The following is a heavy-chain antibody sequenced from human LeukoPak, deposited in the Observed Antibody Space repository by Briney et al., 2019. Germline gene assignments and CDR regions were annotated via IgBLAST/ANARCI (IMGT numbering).Heavy chain of an antibody. CDR1: GDSINSGGYY. CDR3: ARERGRIVVAEGYYYYYMDV. Sequence: PSETLSLTCTVSGDSINSGGYYWSWLRQPAGKGLEWIGRIYTSGSTNYNPSLKSRVTISVDTSKNQFSLKLSSVTAADTAVYYCARERGRIVVAEGYYYYYMDVWGKGTTVTVSS. CDR2: IYTSGST. J-gene: IGHJ6*03. V-gene: IGHV4-61*02. D-gene: IGHD2-2*01.